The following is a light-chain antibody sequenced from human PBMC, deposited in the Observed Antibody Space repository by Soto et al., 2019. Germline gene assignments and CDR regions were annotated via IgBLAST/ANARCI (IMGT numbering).Light chain of an antibody. Sequence: QSVLXQPPSASGTPGQRVTISCSGSSSNIGSYDVHWYQHLPGTAPKVLIYRNNQRPSGVPDRFSGSKSGTSASLAISGLRSEDEADYYCAVWDASLSGHVFGTGTRSPS. CDR2: RNN. V-gene: IGLV1-47*01. CDR1: SSNIGSYD. J-gene: IGLJ1*01. CDR3: AVWDASLSGHV.